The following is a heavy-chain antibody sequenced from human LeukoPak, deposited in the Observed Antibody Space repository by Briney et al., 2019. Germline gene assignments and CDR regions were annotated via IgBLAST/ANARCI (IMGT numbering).Heavy chain of an antibody. D-gene: IGHD6-13*01. CDR2: INHDGTEQ. V-gene: IGHV3-7*03. CDR1: RFPFTSYW. J-gene: IGHJ4*02. CDR3: AKTPYINTWYSV. Sequence: GGSLRLSCAASRFPFTSYWMNWVRQAPGKGLEWVANINHDGTEQYYVDSVKGRFAISRDNTKNLLFLQMNGLRADDTAVYYCAKTPYINTWYSVWGQGPLVTVSS.